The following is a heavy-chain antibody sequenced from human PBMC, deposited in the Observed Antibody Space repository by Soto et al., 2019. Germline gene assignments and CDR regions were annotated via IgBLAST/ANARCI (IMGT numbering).Heavy chain of an antibody. CDR3: ARELFVPAANVYYSYYMDV. J-gene: IGHJ6*03. D-gene: IGHD2-2*01. V-gene: IGHV1-8*01. CDR2: MNPNSGNT. Sequence: ASVKVSCKASGYTFTSYDINWVRQATGQGLEWMGWMNPNSGNTGYAQKFQGRVTMTRNTSISTAYMELSSLRSEDTAVYYCARELFVPAANVYYSYYMDVWGKGTTVTSP. CDR1: GYTFTSYD.